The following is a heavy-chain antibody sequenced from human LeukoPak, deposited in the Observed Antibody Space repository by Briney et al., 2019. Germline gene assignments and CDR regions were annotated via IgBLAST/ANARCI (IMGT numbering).Heavy chain of an antibody. CDR2: IHYSGST. CDR1: GGSISSNTYY. Sequence: TETLSLTCTVSGGSISSNTYYWGWIRRPPGKGLEWIGNIHYSGSTYYNPSLKSRVTISVDTSKNQFSLNLSSLTAADTAVYYCATSDTVSTYNWFDPWGQGTLVTVSS. V-gene: IGHV4-39*01. CDR3: ATSDTVSTYNWFDP. D-gene: IGHD5/OR15-5a*01. J-gene: IGHJ5*02.